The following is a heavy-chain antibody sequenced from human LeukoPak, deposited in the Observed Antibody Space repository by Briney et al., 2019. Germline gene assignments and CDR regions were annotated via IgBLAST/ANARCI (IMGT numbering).Heavy chain of an antibody. CDR3: ASRGDSSGYYVS. D-gene: IGHD3-22*01. Sequence: GGSLRLSCAASGFTFSNHRMDWVRQAPGKGLVWVSRLNSDGSDTIYADSVKGRFTISRGNAKNTLYLQMDSLRAEDPAVYYCASRGDSSGYYVSWGQGTLVTVSS. J-gene: IGHJ5*02. V-gene: IGHV3-74*01. CDR1: GFTFSNHR. CDR2: LNSDGSDT.